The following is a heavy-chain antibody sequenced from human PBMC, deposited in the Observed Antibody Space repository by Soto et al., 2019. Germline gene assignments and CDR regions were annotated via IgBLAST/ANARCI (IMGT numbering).Heavy chain of an antibody. CDR1: GFSLSTSGVG. CDR3: AHSLIPNWGSRGAFDY. D-gene: IGHD7-27*01. V-gene: IGHV2-5*02. Sequence: QSTLKESGPTLVKPTQTLTLTCTFSGFSLSTSGVGVGWIRQPPGKALEWLALIYWDDDKRYSPSLKSRLTITKDTSKNQVVLTMTNMDPVVTATYYCAHSLIPNWGSRGAFDYWGQGTLVTVSS. J-gene: IGHJ4*02. CDR2: IYWDDDK.